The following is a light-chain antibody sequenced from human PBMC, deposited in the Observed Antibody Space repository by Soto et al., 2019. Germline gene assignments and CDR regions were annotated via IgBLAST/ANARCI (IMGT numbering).Light chain of an antibody. J-gene: IGLJ3*02. Sequence: QSALTQPDSVSGSPGQSITISCTGTSSDVGGYNYVSWCQQHPGKAPKLMIYEVSNRPSGVSNRFSGSKSGNTASLTISGLQAEDEADYYCSSYTSSSTLVFGGGTKLTVL. CDR2: EVS. CDR1: SSDVGGYNY. CDR3: SSYTSSSTLV. V-gene: IGLV2-14*01.